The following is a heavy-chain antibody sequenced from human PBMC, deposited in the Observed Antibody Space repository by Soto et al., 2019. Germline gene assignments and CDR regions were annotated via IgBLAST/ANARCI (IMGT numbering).Heavy chain of an antibody. V-gene: IGHV4-59*01. CDR2: IYHSWST. CDR3: ARGGFVDIVATIEDWFDP. CDR1: VSSISSYY. Sequence: PAETLSLTCTVSVSSISSYYWSWVRQPPGKGLTWIESIYHSWSTNYNPSLKSRVTISVDTSKTQLSLKLSSVTAADTAVYYCARGGFVDIVATIEDWFDPWGKGTMVTVSS. D-gene: IGHD5-12*01. J-gene: IGHJ5*02.